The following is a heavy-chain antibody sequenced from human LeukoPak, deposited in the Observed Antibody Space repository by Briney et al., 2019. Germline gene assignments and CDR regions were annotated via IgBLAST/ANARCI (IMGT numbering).Heavy chain of an antibody. D-gene: IGHD5-24*01. CDR1: GSSFTTYY. Sequence: GGSLRLSCVASGSSFTTYYMNWVRQAPGKGLEWVANVKHDGTEQSYADSVKGRFTISRDNAKNTLYLQMNSLRAEDTAVYYCARARWYSCDYWGQGTLVTVSS. CDR2: VKHDGTEQ. J-gene: IGHJ4*02. CDR3: ARARWYSCDY. V-gene: IGHV3-7*01.